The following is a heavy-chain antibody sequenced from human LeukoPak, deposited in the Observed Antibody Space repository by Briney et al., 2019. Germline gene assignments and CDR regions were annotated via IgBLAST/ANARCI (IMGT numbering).Heavy chain of an antibody. CDR2: IYSRGST. J-gene: IGHJ4*02. CDR3: AREKRQWLFDY. CDR1: GFTVSSNY. Sequence: PGGSLRLSCAASGFTVSSNYMSWVRQAPGKGLEWVSVIYSRGSTYYADSVKGRFTISRDNSKNTLYLQMNSLRAEDTAVYYCAREKRQWLFDYWGQGTLVTVSS. D-gene: IGHD6-19*01. V-gene: IGHV3-66*01.